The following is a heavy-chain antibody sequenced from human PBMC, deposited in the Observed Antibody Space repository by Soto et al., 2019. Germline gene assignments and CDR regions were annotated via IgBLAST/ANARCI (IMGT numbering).Heavy chain of an antibody. CDR1: GYSISSSSYY. V-gene: IGHV4-39*01. CDR3: ARLPYSYGDDY. CDR2: IYYSGST. D-gene: IGHD5-18*01. Sequence: SETLSLTCGVSGYSISSSSYYWGWIRQPPGKGLEWIGSIYYSGSTYYNPSLKSRVTISVDTSKNQFSLKLSSVTAADTAVYYCARLPYSYGDDYWGQGTLVTVSS. J-gene: IGHJ4*02.